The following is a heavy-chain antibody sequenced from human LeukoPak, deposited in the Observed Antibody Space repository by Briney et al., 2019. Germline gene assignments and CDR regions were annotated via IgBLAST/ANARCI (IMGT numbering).Heavy chain of an antibody. CDR2: IYYSGST. V-gene: IGHV4-39*07. Sequence: PSETLSLTCTVSGGSISSSSYYWGWIRQPPGKGLEWIGSIYYSGSTYYNPSLKSRVTISVDTSKNQFSLKLSSVTAADTAVYYCARAGPRYSKEAKIVYWGQGTLVTVSS. J-gene: IGHJ4*02. CDR3: ARAGPRYSKEAKIVY. CDR1: GGSISSSSYY. D-gene: IGHD6-13*01.